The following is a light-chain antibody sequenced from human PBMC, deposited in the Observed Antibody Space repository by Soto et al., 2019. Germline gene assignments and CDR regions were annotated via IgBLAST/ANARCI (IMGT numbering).Light chain of an antibody. J-gene: IGKJ1*01. CDR2: AAS. Sequence: DIQMTQSPSSLSASVGDRVTITCRASQSISSYLNWYQQKPGKAPKLLIYAASSLQSGVPSRFSGSGSGTDFTLTISSLQPEDFATYYCQQRYSTPCTFGQGTKVDIK. CDR1: QSISSY. V-gene: IGKV1-39*01. CDR3: QQRYSTPCT.